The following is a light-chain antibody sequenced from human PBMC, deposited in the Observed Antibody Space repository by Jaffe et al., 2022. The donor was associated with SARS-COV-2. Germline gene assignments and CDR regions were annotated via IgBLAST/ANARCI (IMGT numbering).Light chain of an antibody. CDR3: SSYTSSSTWV. Sequence: QSALTQPASVSGSPGQSITISCTGTSSDVGGYNYVSWHQQHPGKAPKLIIYDVSNRPSGISNRFSGSKSGNTASLTISGLQAEDEADYYCSSYTSSSTWVFGGGTKLTVL. CDR2: DVS. V-gene: IGLV2-14*01. J-gene: IGLJ3*02. CDR1: SSDVGGYNY.